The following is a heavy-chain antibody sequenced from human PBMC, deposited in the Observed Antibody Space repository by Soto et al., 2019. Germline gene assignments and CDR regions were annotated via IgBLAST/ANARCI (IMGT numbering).Heavy chain of an antibody. V-gene: IGHV4-59*02. J-gene: IGHJ5*02. CDR3: ARSYYDTTGFAVHP. CDR1: GASVSTGY. Sequence: QMQLQESGPGLVKPSETLSLTCTVSGASVSTGYWSWIRQPPGKGLEWIGFMYFGGSFNYNPSLANRVTTSGETSKNQFSMKGTSVTAADTSVYDCARSYYDTTGFAVHPWGQGTLVTVSS. D-gene: IGHD3-22*01. CDR2: MYFGGSF.